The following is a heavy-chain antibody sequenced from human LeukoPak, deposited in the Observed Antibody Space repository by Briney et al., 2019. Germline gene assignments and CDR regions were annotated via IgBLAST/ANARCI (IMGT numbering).Heavy chain of an antibody. Sequence: SETLSLTCAVYGGSFSGYYWSWIRQPPGKGLEWIGEINHSGSTNYNPSLKSRVTISVDTSKNQFSLRLSPVTAADTAVYYCARVLEGSSGQHWYFDLWGRGTLVTVSS. CDR2: INHSGST. V-gene: IGHV4-34*01. J-gene: IGHJ2*01. D-gene: IGHD6-19*01. CDR1: GGSFSGYY. CDR3: ARVLEGSSGQHWYFDL.